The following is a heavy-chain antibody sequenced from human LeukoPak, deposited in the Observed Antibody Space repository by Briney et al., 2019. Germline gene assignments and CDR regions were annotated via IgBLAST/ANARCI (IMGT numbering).Heavy chain of an antibody. CDR1: GGSISDYY. Sequence: SETLSLTCTVSGGSISDYYWSWIRQPAGEGLEWIGRIYTNGNSNYNPSLKGRVTMSVDTSKNQFSLKLRSVTAFDTAVYYCARKTPNVGWFDPWGQGTLVTVSS. D-gene: IGHD2-15*01. CDR3: ARKTPNVGWFDP. J-gene: IGHJ5*02. CDR2: IYTNGNS. V-gene: IGHV4-4*07.